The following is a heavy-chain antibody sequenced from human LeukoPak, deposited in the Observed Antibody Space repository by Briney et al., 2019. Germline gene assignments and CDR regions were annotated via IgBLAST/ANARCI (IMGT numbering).Heavy chain of an antibody. V-gene: IGHV1-2*02. Sequence: ASVKVSCKASGHTFTGYYMHWVRQAPGQGLEWMGWINPNSGGTNYAQKFQGRVTMTRDTSISTAYMELSRLRSDDTAVPYCASPQLGYCSSTSCYNDAFDMWGQGTMVTVSS. J-gene: IGHJ3*02. CDR1: GHTFTGYY. D-gene: IGHD2-2*02. CDR2: INPNSGGT. CDR3: ASPQLGYCSSTSCYNDAFDM.